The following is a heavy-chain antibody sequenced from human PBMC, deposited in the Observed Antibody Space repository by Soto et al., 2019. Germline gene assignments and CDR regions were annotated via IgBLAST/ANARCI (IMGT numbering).Heavy chain of an antibody. CDR2: ISGNGTTI. CDR1: GFTFSRYE. V-gene: IGHV3-48*03. CDR3: VRDFSRFLEWPSKGYTYFGMDV. J-gene: IGHJ6*02. Sequence: GGCWRLSWAASGFTFSRYEMNWVRRAPGKGLRGLSSISGNGTTIHRAHCAKGGCTVSREKASNSLNKQMNSLRVEDLALYKYVRDFSRFLEWPSKGYTYFGMDVWRQGTTVAVSS. D-gene: IGHD3-3*01.